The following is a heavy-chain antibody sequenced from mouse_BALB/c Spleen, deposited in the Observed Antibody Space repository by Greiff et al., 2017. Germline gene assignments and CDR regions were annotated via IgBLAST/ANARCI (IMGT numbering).Heavy chain of an antibody. V-gene: IGHV5-6-4*01. J-gene: IGHJ2*01. CDR3: TRDSEINYFDY. CDR1: GFTFSSYT. CDR2: ISSGGSYT. Sequence: EVKLVESGGGLVKPGGSLKLSCAASGFTFSSYTMSWVRQTPEKRLEWVATISSGGSYTYYPDSVKGRFTISRDNAKNTLYLQMSSLKSEDTAMYYCTRDSEINYFDYWGQGTTLTVSS.